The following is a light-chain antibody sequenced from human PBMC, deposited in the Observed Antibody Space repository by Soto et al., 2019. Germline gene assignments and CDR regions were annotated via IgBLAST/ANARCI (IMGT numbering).Light chain of an antibody. CDR3: QQYESYSLT. J-gene: IGKJ4*01. CDR2: DAS. CDR1: HNIRDR. V-gene: IGKV1-5*01. Sequence: DIQMTQSPSTVSASAGDSLTITCRASHNIRDRLAWYQQKPGKAPHLLIYDASNLESGVPSRFSGSGSGTEFTLTISSLRPDDFATYYCQQYESYSLTFGGGTRIDIK.